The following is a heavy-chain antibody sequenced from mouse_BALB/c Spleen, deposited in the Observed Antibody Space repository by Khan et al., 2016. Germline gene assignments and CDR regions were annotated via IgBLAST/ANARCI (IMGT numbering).Heavy chain of an antibody. CDR1: GFDFSRYW. D-gene: IGHD4-1*01. J-gene: IGHJ3*01. CDR2: INPDSNSI. V-gene: IGHV4-1*02. CDR3: AGPGSWFDF. Sequence: EVKLLESGGGLVQPGGSLKLSCAASGFDFSRYWMSWVRQAPGNGLEWIGEINPDSNSINYTPSLKGKFVISRDSANNTLYLQLSKVRYEDAALWYCAGPGSWFDFWGQGARVTVSA.